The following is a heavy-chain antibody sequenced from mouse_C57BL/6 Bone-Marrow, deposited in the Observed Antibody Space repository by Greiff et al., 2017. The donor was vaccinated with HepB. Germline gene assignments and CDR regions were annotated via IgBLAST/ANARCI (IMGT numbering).Heavy chain of an antibody. V-gene: IGHV1-39*01. CDR3: APIYYYGYWYFDV. J-gene: IGHJ1*03. Sequence: EVQLKESGPELVKPGASVKISCKASGYSFTDYNMNWVKHSNGKSLEWIGVINPNYGTTSYNQKFKGKATLTVDQSSSTAYMQLNNLTSEDSAVYYCAPIYYYGYWYFDVWGTGTTVTVSS. CDR1: GYSFTDYN. CDR2: INPNYGTT. D-gene: IGHD1-1*01.